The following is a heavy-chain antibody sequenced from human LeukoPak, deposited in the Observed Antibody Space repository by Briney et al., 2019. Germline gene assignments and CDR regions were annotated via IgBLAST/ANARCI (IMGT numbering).Heavy chain of an antibody. CDR2: ISTSVSTT. CDR3: ARYGRRGGESFDY. J-gene: IGHJ4*02. D-gene: IGHD2-21*01. V-gene: IGHV3-48*03. CDR1: GFTFSSYE. Sequence: GGSLRLSCAASGFTFSSYEMNWARQAPGKGLEWVSYISTSVSTTYYADFVKGRFTIYRDNGKNSLYLQMNSLRDEDTAVYYCARYGRRGGESFDYWGQGTLVTVSS.